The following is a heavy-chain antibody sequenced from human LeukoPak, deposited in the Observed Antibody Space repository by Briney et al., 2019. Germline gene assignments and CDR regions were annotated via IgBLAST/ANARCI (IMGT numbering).Heavy chain of an antibody. CDR2: IYYSGST. D-gene: IGHD6-19*01. V-gene: IGHV4-61*01. CDR1: GGSVSSGSYY. J-gene: IGHJ3*02. Sequence: SETLSLTCTVSGGSVSSGSYYWSWIRQPPGTGLEWIGYIYYSGSTNYNPSLKSRVTISVDTSKNQFSLKLSSVTAADTAVYYCARDWYSSGWSSGSGAFDIWGQGTMVTVSS. CDR3: ARDWYSSGWSSGSGAFDI.